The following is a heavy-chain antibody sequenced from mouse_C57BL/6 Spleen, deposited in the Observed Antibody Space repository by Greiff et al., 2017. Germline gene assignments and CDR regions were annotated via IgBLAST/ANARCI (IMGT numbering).Heavy chain of an antibody. D-gene: IGHD3-3*01. V-gene: IGHV1-19*01. Sequence: VQLKQSGPVLVKPGASVKMSCKASGYTFTDYYMNWVKQSHGKSLEWIGVINPYNGGTSYNQKFKGKATLTVDKSSSTAYMELNSLTSEDSAVYYCARRDWSYAMDYWGQGTSVTVSS. CDR1: GYTFTDYY. J-gene: IGHJ4*01. CDR2: INPYNGGT. CDR3: ARRDWSYAMDY.